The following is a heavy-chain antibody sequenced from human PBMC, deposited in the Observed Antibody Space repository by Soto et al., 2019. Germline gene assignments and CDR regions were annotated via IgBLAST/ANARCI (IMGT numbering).Heavy chain of an antibody. Sequence: EVQLVESGGGLVQPGGSLRLSCAASGFTFSSYDMHWVRQATGKGLEWVSAIGTAGDTYYPGSVKGRFTISRENAKNSLYRQMNSLRAGDTAVYYCARVAISSYGMDVWGQGTTVTVSS. D-gene: IGHD2-21*01. CDR3: ARVAISSYGMDV. CDR2: IGTAGDT. CDR1: GFTFSSYD. J-gene: IGHJ6*02. V-gene: IGHV3-13*04.